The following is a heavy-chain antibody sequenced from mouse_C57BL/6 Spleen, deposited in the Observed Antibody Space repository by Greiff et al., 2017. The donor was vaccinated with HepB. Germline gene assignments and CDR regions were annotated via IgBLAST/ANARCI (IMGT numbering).Heavy chain of an antibody. CDR2: ISNLAYSI. Sequence: EVQLVESGGGLVQPGGSLKLSCAASGFTFSDYGMAWVRQAPRKGPEWVAFISNLAYSIYYADTVTGRFTISRENAKNTLYLEMSSLRSEDTAMYYCAKAYYSNYGGFAYWGQGTLVTVSA. CDR3: AKAYYSNYGGFAY. CDR1: GFTFSDYG. D-gene: IGHD2-5*01. V-gene: IGHV5-15*01. J-gene: IGHJ3*01.